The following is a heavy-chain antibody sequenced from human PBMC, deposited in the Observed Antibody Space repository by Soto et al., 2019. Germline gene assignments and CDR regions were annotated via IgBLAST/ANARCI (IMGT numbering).Heavy chain of an antibody. CDR2: IFSNDEK. Sequence: QVTLKESGPVLVKPTETLTLTCTVSGFSLSNARMGVSWIRQPPGKALEWLAHIFSNDEKSYSTSLKSRLTISKDTSKSQVVLTMTNMDPVDTATYYCARMTGSGSYPFDYWGQGTLVTVSS. V-gene: IGHV2-26*01. CDR3: ARMTGSGSYPFDY. J-gene: IGHJ4*02. D-gene: IGHD3-10*01. CDR1: GFSLSNARMG.